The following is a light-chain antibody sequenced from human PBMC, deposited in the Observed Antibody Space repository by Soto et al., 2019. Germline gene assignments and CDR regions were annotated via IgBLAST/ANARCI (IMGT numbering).Light chain of an antibody. CDR2: DVS. J-gene: IGLJ2*01. CDR1: SSDVGGYNY. Sequence: ALTQPASVSGSPGQSITISCTGTSSDVGGYNYVSWYQQHPGKAPKLIIYDVSNRPSGVSNRFSGSKSGNTASLTISGLQAEDEAYYYCSSYTSSSTLVVFGGGTKLTVL. V-gene: IGLV2-14*01. CDR3: SSYTSSSTLVV.